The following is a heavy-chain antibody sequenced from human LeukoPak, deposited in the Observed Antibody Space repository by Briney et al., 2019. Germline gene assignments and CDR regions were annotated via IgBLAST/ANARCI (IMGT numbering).Heavy chain of an antibody. J-gene: IGHJ5*02. Sequence: SVKVSCKASGGTFSSYAISWVRQAPGQGLEWMGGIIPIFGTANYAQKFQGRVRITTDESTSTAYIDLSSLRSEDTAVYYCARVSDHYSNYGWNWFDPWGQGTLVTVSS. CDR1: GGTFSSYA. V-gene: IGHV1-69*05. CDR3: ARVSDHYSNYGWNWFDP. CDR2: IIPIFGTA. D-gene: IGHD4-11*01.